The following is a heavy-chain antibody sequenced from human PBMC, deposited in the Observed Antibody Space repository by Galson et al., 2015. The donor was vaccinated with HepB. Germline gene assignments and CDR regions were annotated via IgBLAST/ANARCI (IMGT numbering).Heavy chain of an antibody. Sequence: SLRLSCAASGFTFSSYAMSWVRQAPGKGLEWVSAISGSGGSTYYADSVKGRFTISRDNSKNTLYLQMNSLRAEDTVVYYCAKAHLYSSSGDHDYWGQGTLVTVSS. J-gene: IGHJ4*02. D-gene: IGHD6-13*01. CDR1: GFTFSSYA. CDR3: AKAHLYSSSGDHDY. V-gene: IGHV3-23*01. CDR2: ISGSGGST.